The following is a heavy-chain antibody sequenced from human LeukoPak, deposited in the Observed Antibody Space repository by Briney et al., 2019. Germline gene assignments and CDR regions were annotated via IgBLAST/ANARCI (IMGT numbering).Heavy chain of an antibody. V-gene: IGHV3-30*03. J-gene: IGHJ4*02. CDR1: GFTFSSYG. CDR3: VLETRTFDY. Sequence: GRSLRLSCAASGFTFSSYGMHWVPPAPGKGLEWVAVISYDGSNKYYADSVKGRFTISRDNSKNTLYLQMNSLRAEDTAVYYCVLETRTFDYWGQGTLVSVSS. CDR2: ISYDGSNK. D-gene: IGHD1-1*01.